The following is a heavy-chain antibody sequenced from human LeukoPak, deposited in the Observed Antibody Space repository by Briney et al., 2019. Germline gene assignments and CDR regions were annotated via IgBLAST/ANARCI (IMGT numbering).Heavy chain of an antibody. D-gene: IGHD2-15*01. V-gene: IGHV1-46*01. CDR3: ARDGVVVAAIGGSWFDP. Sequence: ASVKVSCKASGYTFTSYYMHWVRQAPGQGLEWMGIINPSGGSTSYAQKFQGRVTMTRDTSTSTVYMGLSSLRSEDTAVYYCARDGVVVAAIGGSWFDPWGQGTLVTVSS. CDR2: INPSGGST. J-gene: IGHJ5*02. CDR1: GYTFTSYY.